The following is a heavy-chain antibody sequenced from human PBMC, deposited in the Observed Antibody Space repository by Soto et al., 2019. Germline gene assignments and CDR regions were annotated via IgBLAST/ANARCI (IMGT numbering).Heavy chain of an antibody. CDR3: ARDPPNIVVVPAALTTHDYGEHSPIDY. J-gene: IGHJ4*02. CDR1: GYTFTSYG. D-gene: IGHD2-2*01. Sequence: ASVKVSCKASGYTFTSYGISWVRQAPGQGLEWMGWISAYNGNTNYAQKLQGRVTMTTDTSTSTAYMELRSLRSDDTAVYYCARDPPNIVVVPAALTTHDYGEHSPIDYWGQGTLVTVSS. CDR2: ISAYNGNT. V-gene: IGHV1-18*01.